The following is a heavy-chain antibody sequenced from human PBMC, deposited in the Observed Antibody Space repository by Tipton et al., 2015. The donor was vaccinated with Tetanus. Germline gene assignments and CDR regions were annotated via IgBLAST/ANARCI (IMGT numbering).Heavy chain of an antibody. Sequence: QLVQSGAEVKKPGSSVKVSCKVSGGSFSTYVISWVRQAPGQGLEWMGGIIPIFGTINYAQSFQGRVTISADKSTSTAHMELSSLRFEDTAVYYCARIHDYWSGYFDFWGQGTLVTVSP. V-gene: IGHV1-69*06. CDR1: GGSFSTYV. CDR2: IIPIFGTI. D-gene: IGHD3-3*01. J-gene: IGHJ4*02. CDR3: ARIHDYWSGYFDF.